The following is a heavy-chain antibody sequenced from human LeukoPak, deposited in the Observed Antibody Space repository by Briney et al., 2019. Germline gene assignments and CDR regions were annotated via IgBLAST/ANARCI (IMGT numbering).Heavy chain of an antibody. J-gene: IGHJ4*02. CDR1: GFTFSSYS. CDR2: ISSSSSYI. Sequence: GGSLRPSCAASGFTFSSYSMNWVRQAPGKGLEWISSISSSSSYIYYADSVKGRFTISRDNAKNSLYLQMNSLRAEDTAVYYCARDRSPGTTLYYFDYWGQGTLVTVSP. D-gene: IGHD1-7*01. CDR3: ARDRSPGTTLYYFDY. V-gene: IGHV3-21*01.